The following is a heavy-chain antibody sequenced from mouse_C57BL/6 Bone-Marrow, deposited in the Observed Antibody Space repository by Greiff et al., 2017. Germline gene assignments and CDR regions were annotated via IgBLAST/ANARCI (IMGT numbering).Heavy chain of an antibody. J-gene: IGHJ4*01. Sequence: DVKLQQSGPSLVRPSQTLSLTCTVSGFSINSDCYWIWIRQFPGNQLEYIGYTFYSGITYYNPSLESPTYITRDPSKNQFSLKLSSVTTEDTATYYCARGYYYYAMDYWGQGTSVTVSS. D-gene: IGHD1-1*01. CDR2: TFYSGIT. CDR3: ARGYYYYAMDY. CDR1: GFSINSDCY. V-gene: IGHV3-3*01.